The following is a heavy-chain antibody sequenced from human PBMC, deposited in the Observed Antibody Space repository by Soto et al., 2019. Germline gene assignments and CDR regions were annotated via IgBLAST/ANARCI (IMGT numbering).Heavy chain of an antibody. CDR3: AREPALGGPFDY. Sequence: QVQLVQSGAEVKKPGASVKVSCKASGYTFNSYGISWVRQAPGQGLEWMGWINAYNGNTKYAQKVQGRVIMTTDTSTSTAYMELRSLRSDDTAVYYCAREPALGGPFDYWGQGTLVTVSS. CDR1: GYTFNSYG. V-gene: IGHV1-18*01. CDR2: INAYNGNT. J-gene: IGHJ4*02. D-gene: IGHD3-16*01.